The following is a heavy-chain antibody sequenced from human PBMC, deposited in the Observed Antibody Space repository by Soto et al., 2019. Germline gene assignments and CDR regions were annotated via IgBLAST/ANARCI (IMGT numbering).Heavy chain of an antibody. CDR3: AREYSSSPGSFFDY. J-gene: IGHJ4*02. Sequence: SETLSLTCAVSGGSISSGGYSWSWIRQPPGKGLEWIGYIYHSGSTYYNPSLKSRVTISVDRSKNQFSLKLSSVTAADTAVYYCAREYSSSPGSFFDYWGQGTXVTVSS. V-gene: IGHV4-30-2*01. CDR1: GGSISSGGYS. D-gene: IGHD6-6*01. CDR2: IYHSGST.